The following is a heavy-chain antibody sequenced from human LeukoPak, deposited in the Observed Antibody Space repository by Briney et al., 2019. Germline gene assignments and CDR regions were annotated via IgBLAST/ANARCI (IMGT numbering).Heavy chain of an antibody. V-gene: IGHV1-69*13. Sequence: SVKVSCKASGGTFSSYTISWVRQAPGQGLEWMGGIIPIFGTANYAQKFQGRVTITADESTSTAYMELSSLRSEDTAVYYCAGGRYSSSINSMDVWGQGTTVTVSS. CDR1: GGTFSSYT. J-gene: IGHJ6*02. D-gene: IGHD6-6*01. CDR2: IIPIFGTA. CDR3: AGGRYSSSINSMDV.